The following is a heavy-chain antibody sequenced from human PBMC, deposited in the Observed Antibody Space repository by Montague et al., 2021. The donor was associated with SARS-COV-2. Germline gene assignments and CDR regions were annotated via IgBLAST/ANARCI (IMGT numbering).Heavy chain of an antibody. D-gene: IGHD2-8*01. Sequence: SETLSLTCTVSGGSINYYWSWIRQPPGKGLEWIGYIYYDGSSNYNPSLRSRVTISMQTSRNQVSLRLSSVTAADTALYYCARSQWHNWYFDLWGRGTLVTVSS. CDR3: ARSQWHNWYFDL. CDR2: IYYDGSS. V-gene: IGHV4-59*01. CDR1: GGSINYY. J-gene: IGHJ2*01.